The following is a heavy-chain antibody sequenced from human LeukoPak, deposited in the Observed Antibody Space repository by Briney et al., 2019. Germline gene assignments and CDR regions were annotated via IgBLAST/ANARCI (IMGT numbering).Heavy chain of an antibody. Sequence: EASVKVSCKASGYTFTSYGISWVRQAPGQGLEWMGWISAYKGNTNYAQKLQGRVIMTTDTSTSTAYMEPRSLRSDATAVYYCASHKAGYSSSWSFDYWGQGTLVTVSS. CDR3: ASHKAGYSSSWSFDY. J-gene: IGHJ4*02. CDR2: ISAYKGNT. D-gene: IGHD6-13*01. CDR1: GYTFTSYG. V-gene: IGHV1-18*01.